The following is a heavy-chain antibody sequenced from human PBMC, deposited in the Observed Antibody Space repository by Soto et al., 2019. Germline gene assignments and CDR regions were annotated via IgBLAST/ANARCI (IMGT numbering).Heavy chain of an antibody. CDR2: ISSSSSYI. CDR3: ARGGVVTSSYYYYYYMDV. Sequence: ESGGGLVKPGGSLRLSCAASGFTFSSYSMNWVRQAPGKGLEWVSSISSSSSYIYYADSVKGRFTISRDNAKNSLYLQMNSLRAEDTAVYYCARGGVVTSSYYYYYYMDVWGKGTTVTVSS. V-gene: IGHV3-21*01. J-gene: IGHJ6*03. CDR1: GFTFSSYS. D-gene: IGHD3-3*01.